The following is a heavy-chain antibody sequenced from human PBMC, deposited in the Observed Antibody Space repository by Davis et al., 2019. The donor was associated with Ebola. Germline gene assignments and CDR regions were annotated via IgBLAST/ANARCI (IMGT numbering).Heavy chain of an antibody. J-gene: IGHJ6*04. D-gene: IGHD2-2*02. CDR2: ISHSGST. CDR1: GGSFSGYY. V-gene: IGHV4-34*01. CDR3: ARSRLPSYNYYRLDV. Sequence: SETLSLTCAVSGGSFSGYYWSWIRQPPGKGLEWIGEISHSGSTDYTPPPKNRVIISNDTSKSQVSLKPTSVTAADTAVYYCARSRLPSYNYYRLDVWGAGTMVTVSS.